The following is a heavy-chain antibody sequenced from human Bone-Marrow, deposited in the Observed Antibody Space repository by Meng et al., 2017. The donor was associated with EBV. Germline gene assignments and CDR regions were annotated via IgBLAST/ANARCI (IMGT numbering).Heavy chain of an antibody. CDR3: ARAGISIFWQHWFDP. D-gene: IGHD3-3*01. J-gene: IGHJ5*02. CDR2: INWNGEHT. CDR1: GLTFYDYG. Sequence: VGPGGGFVLPGWALRLFCAATGLTFYDYGLNWGRQVPGKGVEWVAGINWNGEHTGYVDSVKGRFTISRDNAKNFLYLQMDSLRAEDTAFYHCARAGISIFWQHWFDPWGQGTLVTVSS. V-gene: IGHV3-20*01.